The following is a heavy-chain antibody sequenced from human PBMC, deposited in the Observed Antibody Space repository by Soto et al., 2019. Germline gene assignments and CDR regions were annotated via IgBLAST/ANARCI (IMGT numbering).Heavy chain of an antibody. J-gene: IGHJ4*02. V-gene: IGHV3-30-3*01. CDR2: ISYDGSNK. CDR1: GFTFSSYA. CDR3: AKALMVAATPVHSYFDY. Sequence: GGSLRLSCAASGFTFSSYAMHWVRQAPGKGLEWVAVISYDGSNKYYADSVKGRFTISRDNSKNTLYLQMNSLRAEDTAVYYCAKALMVAATPVHSYFDYWGQGTLVTVSS. D-gene: IGHD2-15*01.